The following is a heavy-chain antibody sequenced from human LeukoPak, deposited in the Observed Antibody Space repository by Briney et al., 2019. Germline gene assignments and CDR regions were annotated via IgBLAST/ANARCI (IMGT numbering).Heavy chain of an antibody. CDR1: GGSISSSSYY. V-gene: IGHV4-39*07. Sequence: SETLSLTCTVSGGSISSSSYYWGWIRQPPGKGLEWIGSIYYSGSAYYNPSLKSRVTISVDTSKNQFSLILSSVTAADTAVYYCARDNPSPGIAAPTYFQHWGQGSLVTVSS. J-gene: IGHJ1*01. CDR3: ARDNPSPGIAAPTYFQH. D-gene: IGHD6-13*01. CDR2: IYYSGSA.